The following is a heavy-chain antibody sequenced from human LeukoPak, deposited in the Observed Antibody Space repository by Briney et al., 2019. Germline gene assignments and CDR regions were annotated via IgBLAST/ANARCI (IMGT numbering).Heavy chain of an antibody. J-gene: IGHJ5*02. CDR3: ARGGPVKSIYDPHWFDP. D-gene: IGHD5/OR15-5a*01. Sequence: PGGSLRLSCAASGFTFSSYWLHWVRQASGKGLAWVSRINSDGSRINYADSVKGRFTSSRDNAKNTLYLQMNSLRVEDTAVYFCARGGPVKSIYDPHWFDPWGQGTLVTVSS. CDR1: GFTFSSYW. V-gene: IGHV3-74*01. CDR2: INSDGSRI.